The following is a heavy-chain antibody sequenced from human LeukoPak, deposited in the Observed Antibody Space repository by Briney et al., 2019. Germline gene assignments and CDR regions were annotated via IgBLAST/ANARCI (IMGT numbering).Heavy chain of an antibody. CDR3: ARGFHSSSWSYYFDY. Sequence: PSETLSLTCTVSGGSISSYYWSWIRQPPGKGLEWIGYIYYSGSTNYNPSLKSRVTISVDTSKNQFSLKLSSVTAADTAVYYCARGFHSSSWSYYFDYWGQGTLVTVSS. CDR2: IYYSGST. V-gene: IGHV4-59*01. J-gene: IGHJ4*02. CDR1: GGSISSYY. D-gene: IGHD6-13*01.